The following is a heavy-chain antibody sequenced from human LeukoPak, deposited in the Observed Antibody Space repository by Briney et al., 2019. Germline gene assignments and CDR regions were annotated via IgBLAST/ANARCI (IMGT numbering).Heavy chain of an antibody. CDR1: GFTFSTYW. CDR3: ARGVSWTFDN. J-gene: IGHJ4*02. D-gene: IGHD6-13*01. CDR2: IKQDGSEK. Sequence: GGSLRLSCAASGFTFSTYWMSWVRQAPGKGLEWVANIKQDGSEKYYVDSVKGRFAVSRDNAKNSLSLQMNTLRVEDTAVYYCARGVSWTFDNWGRGALVTVSS. V-gene: IGHV3-7*04.